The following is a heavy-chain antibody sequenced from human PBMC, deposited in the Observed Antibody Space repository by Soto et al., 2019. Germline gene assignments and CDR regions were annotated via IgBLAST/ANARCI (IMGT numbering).Heavy chain of an antibody. CDR3: ARGATYRLYYADY. CDR1: GFTFSSYW. V-gene: IGHV3-7*04. Sequence: PGGTLRLSCAASGFTFSSYWMSWVRQAPGKGLEWVANIKQDGSEKYYVDSVKGRFTISRDNAKNSLYLQMNSLRGEDTAVYYCARGATYRLYYADYWGQGTLVTGSS. D-gene: IGHD3-16*02. CDR2: IKQDGSEK. J-gene: IGHJ4*02.